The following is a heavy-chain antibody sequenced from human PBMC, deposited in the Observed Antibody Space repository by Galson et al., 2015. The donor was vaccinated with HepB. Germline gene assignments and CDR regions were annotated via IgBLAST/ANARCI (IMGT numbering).Heavy chain of an antibody. CDR3: AKDLCRDAGCSLGMDV. CDR1: GFTRGNYA. D-gene: IGHD2-2*01. CDR2: IGGSGDSP. V-gene: IGHV3-23*01. Sequence: SLRLSCAASGFTRGNYAMSWVRQAPGKGLEWVSIIGGSGDSPHYADSVTGRFTISRDNSKNTVFLQMNSLRAEDTAIYYCAKDLCRDAGCSLGMDVWGQGTTVTVSS. J-gene: IGHJ6*02.